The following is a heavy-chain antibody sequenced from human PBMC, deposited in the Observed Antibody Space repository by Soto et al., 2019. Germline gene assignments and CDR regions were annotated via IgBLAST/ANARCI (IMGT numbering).Heavy chain of an antibody. Sequence: QVQLQESGPGLVKPSGTLSLTCAVSGGSISTSNWWSWVRQPPGKGLEWIGEVYRTGSTNYNPSLESRLTISVDKSKNQFSLKLTSVTAADTAMYYCARARATIAAAAIFDCWGQGTLVTVSS. D-gene: IGHD6-13*01. CDR3: ARARATIAAAAIFDC. CDR2: VYRTGST. CDR1: GGSISTSNW. J-gene: IGHJ4*02. V-gene: IGHV4-4*02.